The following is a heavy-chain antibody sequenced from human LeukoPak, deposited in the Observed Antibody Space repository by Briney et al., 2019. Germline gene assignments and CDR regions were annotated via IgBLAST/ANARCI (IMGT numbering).Heavy chain of an antibody. CDR1: GFSLSTSGVG. J-gene: IGHJ4*02. V-gene: IGHV2-5*02. CDR3: AHRGEVGSSPTLFDY. D-gene: IGHD6-13*01. CDR2: IYWDDDK. Sequence: SGPTLVKPTQTLTLTCAFSGFSLSTSGVGVGCIRQPPGKALEWLAHIYWDDDKRYRPSLKSRLTITKYTSKNQVVLTMTNRDPVDTATYYCAHRGEVGSSPTLFDYWGQGALVTVS.